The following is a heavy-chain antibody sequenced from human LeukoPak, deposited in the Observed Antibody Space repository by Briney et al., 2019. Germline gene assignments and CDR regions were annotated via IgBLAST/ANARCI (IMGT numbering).Heavy chain of an antibody. CDR3: AREDASGGQDY. CDR1: GLTFSSYW. D-gene: IGHD3-10*01. CDR2: IKQDGSEK. J-gene: IGHJ4*02. Sequence: GGSLRLSCAASGLTFSSYWMSWVRQAPGKGLEGVANIKQDGSEKYYVDSVKGRFTISRDNAENSLYLQMNSLRAEDTAVYYWAREDASGGQDYWGQGTLVTVSS. V-gene: IGHV3-7*01.